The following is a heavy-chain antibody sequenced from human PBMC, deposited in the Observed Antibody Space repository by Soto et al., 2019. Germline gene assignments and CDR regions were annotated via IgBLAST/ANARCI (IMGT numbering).Heavy chain of an antibody. V-gene: IGHV4-31*03. J-gene: IGHJ4*02. CDR2: IQDSGNT. CDR3: ARGVSKMSPAYNQWPPSSFDS. CDR1: GGSISGRIYL. Sequence: TLSLACTVYGGSISGRIYLWSWIRQHPGKGLEWIGYIQDSGNTYYNPSLKSRVAISVDPSKNQFYLSLRSVTAADTAVFYCARGVSKMSPAYNQWPPSSFDSWGQGTLVTVSS. D-gene: IGHD6-19*01.